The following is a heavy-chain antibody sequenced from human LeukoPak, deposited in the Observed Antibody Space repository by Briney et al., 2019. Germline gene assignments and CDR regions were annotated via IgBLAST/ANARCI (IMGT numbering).Heavy chain of an antibody. CDR3: ARGPGGYHNT. J-gene: IGHJ4*02. CDR1: GFTFDDYA. D-gene: IGHD5-12*01. Sequence: GGSLRLSCAASGFTFDDYAMHWVRQAPGKGLEWVSGISWNSGSIGYADSVKGRFTISRDNSKNTLYLQMNSLRAEDTAVYYCARGPGGYHNTGGQGTLVTVSS. V-gene: IGHV3-9*01. CDR2: ISWNSGSI.